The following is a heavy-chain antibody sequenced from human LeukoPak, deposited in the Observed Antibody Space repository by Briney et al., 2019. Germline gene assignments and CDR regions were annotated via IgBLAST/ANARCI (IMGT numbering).Heavy chain of an antibody. J-gene: IGHJ4*02. CDR1: GGSISSYY. Sequence: SETLSLTCTVSGGSISSYYWSWIRQPPGKGLEWIGYMYYSGSTNYNPSLKSRVTISVDTSKNQLSLRLSSVTAADTAVYYCARDKVAGMFDYWGQGTLVTVSS. V-gene: IGHV4-59*01. CDR2: MYYSGST. CDR3: ARDKVAGMFDY. D-gene: IGHD6-19*01.